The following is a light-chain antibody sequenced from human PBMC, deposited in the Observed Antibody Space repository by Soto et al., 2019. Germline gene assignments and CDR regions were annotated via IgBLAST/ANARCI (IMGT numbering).Light chain of an antibody. V-gene: IGKV3-11*01. CDR3: QQHSNWPPWT. CDR2: DAS. CDR1: QSVSSY. Sequence: EIVLTQSPATLSLSPGERATLSCRASQSVSSYLAWYQQKPGQAPRLLIYDASNRATGIPARFSGSGSGTAFTLPISSLEPEDFAVYYCQQHSNWPPWTFGQGTKVEIK. J-gene: IGKJ1*01.